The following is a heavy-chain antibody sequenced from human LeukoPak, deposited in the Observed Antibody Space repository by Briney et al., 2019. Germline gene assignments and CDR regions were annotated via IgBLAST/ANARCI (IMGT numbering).Heavy chain of an antibody. Sequence: SETLSLTCTVSGGSISRRYWSWIRQPPGKGLEWIGYIYYSGSINYNPSLKSRVAISVDTSQNQISLKLSSVTAADTAVYYCARHTAEWLGAFDYWGQGTLVTVSS. D-gene: IGHD6-19*01. CDR1: GGSISRRY. J-gene: IGHJ4*02. V-gene: IGHV4-59*08. CDR3: ARHTAEWLGAFDY. CDR2: IYYSGSI.